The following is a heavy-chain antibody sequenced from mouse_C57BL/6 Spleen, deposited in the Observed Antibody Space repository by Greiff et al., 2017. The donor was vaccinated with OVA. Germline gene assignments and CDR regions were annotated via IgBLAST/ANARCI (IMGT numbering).Heavy chain of an antibody. V-gene: IGHV14-1*01. J-gene: IGHJ4*01. Sequence: EVKLQESGAELVRPGASVKLSCTASGFNIKDYYMHWVKQRPEQGLEWIGRIDPEDGDTEYAPKFQGKATMTADTSSNTAYLQLSSLTSEDTAVYYCTTQIYYGYDDYYAMDYWGQGTSVTVSS. CDR3: TTQIYYGYDDYYAMDY. D-gene: IGHD2-2*01. CDR2: IDPEDGDT. CDR1: GFNIKDYY.